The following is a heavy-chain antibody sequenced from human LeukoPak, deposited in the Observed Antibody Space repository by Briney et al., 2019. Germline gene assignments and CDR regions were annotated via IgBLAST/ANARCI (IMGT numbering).Heavy chain of an antibody. CDR1: GFTFSNTW. V-gene: IGHV3-66*02. CDR3: ARDLAGFEEPRYYYYMDV. Sequence: GGSLRLSCAASGFTFSNTWMSWVRQAPGKGLEWVSLIYSDDRAFYADSVKGRFTISRNKSKNTLFLQMSSLKPEDTAIYYCARDLAGFEEPRYYYYMDVWGKGTTVTVSS. CDR2: IYSDDRA. J-gene: IGHJ6*03. D-gene: IGHD1-14*01.